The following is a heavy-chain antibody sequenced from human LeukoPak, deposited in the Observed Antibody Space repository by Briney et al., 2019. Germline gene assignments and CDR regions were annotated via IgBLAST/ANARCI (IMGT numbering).Heavy chain of an antibody. J-gene: IGHJ4*02. CDR3: AREGGGYFDY. V-gene: IGHV3-48*01. CDR2: ISSSSTI. Sequence: PGGSLRLSCAASGFTFSSYSMNWVRQAPGKGLEWVSYISSSSTIYYSDSVKGRFTISRDNAKNSLYLQMNSLRAEDTAVYYCAREGGGYFDYWGQGTLVTVSS. D-gene: IGHD2-15*01. CDR1: GFTFSSYS.